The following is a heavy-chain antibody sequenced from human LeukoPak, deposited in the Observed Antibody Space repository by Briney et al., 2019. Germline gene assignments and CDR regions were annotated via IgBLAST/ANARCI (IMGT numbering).Heavy chain of an antibody. CDR1: GFTFSPLG. J-gene: IGHJ4*02. Sequence: GGSLRLSCAASGFTFSPLGMNWVRQAPGRGLEWVSYISSGSSTTYYADSVKGRFTISRDNAKNSLYLQVNSLRDEDTAVYYCARGGDSSGYYLIFPLGYWGQGTLVTVSS. CDR2: ISSGSSTT. V-gene: IGHV3-48*02. D-gene: IGHD3-22*01. CDR3: ARGGDSSGYYLIFPLGY.